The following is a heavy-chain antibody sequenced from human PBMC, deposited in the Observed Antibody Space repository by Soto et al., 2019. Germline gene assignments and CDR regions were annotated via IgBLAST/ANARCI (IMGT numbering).Heavy chain of an antibody. CDR3: ARNQPQRYCSGGTCRPAYGMDV. J-gene: IGHJ6*02. Sequence: SATLSLTCTVSGGSISSDSSYWAWIRQPPGKGLEWIGIIYYSGDTYYNPSLAGRLTMSVDTSNQFSLTLRSVTAADTALYYCARNQPQRYCSGGTCRPAYGMDVWGQGTTVTVSS. V-gene: IGHV4-39*01. CDR1: GGSISSDSSY. D-gene: IGHD2-15*01. CDR2: IYYSGDT.